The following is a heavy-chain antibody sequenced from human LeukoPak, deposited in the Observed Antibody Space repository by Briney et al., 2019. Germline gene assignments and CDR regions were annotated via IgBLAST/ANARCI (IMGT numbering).Heavy chain of an antibody. CDR1: GYSISSGYY. CDR2: IYYSGST. D-gene: IGHD3-22*01. Sequence: SETLSLTCAVSGYSISSGYYWGWIRQPPGKGLEWIGYIYYSGSTYYNPSLKSRVTISVDTSKNQFSLKLSSVTAADTAVYYCARAGWRYYYDSSGKNWFDPWGQGTLVTVSS. J-gene: IGHJ5*02. V-gene: IGHV4-30-4*08. CDR3: ARAGWRYYYDSSGKNWFDP.